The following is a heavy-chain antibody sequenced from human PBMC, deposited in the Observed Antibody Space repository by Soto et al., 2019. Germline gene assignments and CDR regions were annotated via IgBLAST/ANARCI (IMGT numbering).Heavy chain of an antibody. CDR2: ISYDGTNK. J-gene: IGHJ5*02. D-gene: IGHD5-18*01. V-gene: IGHV3-30*18. CDR1: GFTCSSYG. Sequence: GGSLRLSWAASGFTCSSYGMHWVRQAPGKGLEWVALISYDGTNKYYADSVKGRFTISRDNSKNTLYLQMNSLRAEDTAVYYCAKDSGRGYNYGQHWFGPWGQGTLVTVSS. CDR3: AKDSGRGYNYGQHWFGP.